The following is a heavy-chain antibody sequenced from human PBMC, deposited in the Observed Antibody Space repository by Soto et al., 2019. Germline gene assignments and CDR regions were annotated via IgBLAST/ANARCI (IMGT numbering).Heavy chain of an antibody. CDR3: ARTRTWPASITAAPHGMAV. J-gene: IGHJ6*02. CDR1: GFTFSSYA. CDR2: ISYDGSDK. D-gene: IGHD6-13*01. V-gene: IGHV3-30-3*01. Sequence: PGGSLRLSCAASGFTFSSYAMHWVRQAPGKGLEWVAVISYDGSDKYFVDSVKGRFTISRDNAKNSVYLQMNSLRAEDTAVYYCARTRTWPASITAAPHGMAVWGQGTTVTVSS.